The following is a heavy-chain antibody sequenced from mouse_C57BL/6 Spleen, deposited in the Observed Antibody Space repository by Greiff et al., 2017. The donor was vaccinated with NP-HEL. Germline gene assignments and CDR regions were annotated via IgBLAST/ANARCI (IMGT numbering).Heavy chain of an antibody. Sequence: VQLQQSGPELVKPGASVKISCKASGYTFTDYYMNWVKQSHGKSLEWIGDINPNNGGTSYNQKFKGKATLTVDKSSSTAYMELRSLTSEDSAVYYCARLSGGYFDYWGQGTTLTVSS. V-gene: IGHV1-26*01. CDR1: GYTFTDYY. CDR2: INPNNGGT. CDR3: ARLSGGYFDY. J-gene: IGHJ2*01. D-gene: IGHD1-3*01.